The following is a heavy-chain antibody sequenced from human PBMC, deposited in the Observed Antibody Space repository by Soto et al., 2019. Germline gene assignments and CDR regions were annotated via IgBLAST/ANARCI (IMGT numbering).Heavy chain of an antibody. CDR1: GYTFTSYG. D-gene: IGHD5-12*01. V-gene: IGHV1-18*04. Sequence: VASVKVSCKASGYTFTSYGISWVRQAPGQGLEWMGWISAYNGNTNYAQKLQGRVTMTTDTSTSTAYMELRSLRSDDTAVYYCARARGYSGYGKVYYYYYGMDVWGQGTTVTVSS. CDR3: ARARGYSGYGKVYYYYYGMDV. J-gene: IGHJ6*02. CDR2: ISAYNGNT.